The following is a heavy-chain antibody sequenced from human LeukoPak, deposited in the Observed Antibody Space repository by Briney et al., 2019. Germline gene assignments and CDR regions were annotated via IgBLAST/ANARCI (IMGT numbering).Heavy chain of an antibody. Sequence: GSLRLSCAASGFTFSSYSMNWVRQPPGKGLEWIGSIYYSGSTYYNPSLKSRVTISVDTSKNQFSLKLSSVTAADTAVYYCARPVLLGYFDYWGQGTLVTVSS. V-gene: IGHV4-39*07. CDR2: IYYSGST. CDR3: ARPVLLGYFDY. CDR1: GFTFSSYS. J-gene: IGHJ4*02.